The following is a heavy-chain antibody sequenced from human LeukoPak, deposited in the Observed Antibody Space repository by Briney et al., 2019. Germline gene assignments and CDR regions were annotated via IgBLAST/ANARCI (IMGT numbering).Heavy chain of an antibody. V-gene: IGHV3-23*01. CDR3: ASSPSYCSSTSCLRDPFDY. D-gene: IGHD2-2*01. Sequence: GGSLRLSCAASGFTFSSYAMSWVRQAPGKGLEWVSAISGSGGSTYYADSVKGRFTISRDNSKNTLYLQMNSLRAEDTALYYCASSPSYCSSTSCLRDPFDYWGQGTLVTVSS. CDR1: GFTFSSYA. J-gene: IGHJ4*02. CDR2: ISGSGGST.